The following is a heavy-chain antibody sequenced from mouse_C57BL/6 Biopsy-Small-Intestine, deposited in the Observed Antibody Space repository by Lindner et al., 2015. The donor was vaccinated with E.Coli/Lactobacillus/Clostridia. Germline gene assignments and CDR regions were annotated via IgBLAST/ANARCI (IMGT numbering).Heavy chain of an antibody. V-gene: IGHV1-9*01. Sequence: VQLQESGAELMKPGASVKLSCKATGYTFTGYWIEWVKQRPGHGLEWIGEILPGSGSTNYNEKFKGKATITADTSSNTAYLQLNSLTSEDSAVYYCARGDYSKLAWFAYWGQGTLVTVSA. CDR2: ILPGSGST. CDR3: ARGDYSKLAWFAY. J-gene: IGHJ3*01. D-gene: IGHD2-5*01. CDR1: GYTFTGYW.